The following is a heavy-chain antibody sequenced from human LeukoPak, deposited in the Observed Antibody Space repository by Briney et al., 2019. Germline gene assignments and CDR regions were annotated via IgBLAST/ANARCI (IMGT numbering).Heavy chain of an antibody. CDR2: IRYDGSNK. CDR3: AKGGHNYYDSSGLLDY. J-gene: IGHJ4*02. V-gene: IGHV3-30*02. Sequence: GGSLRLSCAASGFTFSSYGMHLVRQAPGKGLEWVAFIRYDGSNKYYADSVKGRFTISRDNSKNTLYLQMNSLGAEDTAVYYCAKGGHNYYDSSGLLDYWGQGTLVTVSS. D-gene: IGHD3-22*01. CDR1: GFTFSSYG.